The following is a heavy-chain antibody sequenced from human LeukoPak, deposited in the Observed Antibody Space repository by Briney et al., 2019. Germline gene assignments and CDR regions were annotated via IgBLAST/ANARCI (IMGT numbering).Heavy chain of an antibody. V-gene: IGHV3-30*02. CDR1: GFTFSSYG. D-gene: IGHD2-15*01. J-gene: IGHJ5*02. CDR2: LRYDGSNK. CDR3: ARDLLGYCSGGSCHPGFDP. Sequence: PGGSLRLSCAASGFTFSSYGMHWVRQAPGKGREWGAFLRYDGSNKYYADSVKGRFTISRDNSKNTLYLQMNSLRAEDTAVYYCARDLLGYCSGGSCHPGFDPWGQGTLVTVSS.